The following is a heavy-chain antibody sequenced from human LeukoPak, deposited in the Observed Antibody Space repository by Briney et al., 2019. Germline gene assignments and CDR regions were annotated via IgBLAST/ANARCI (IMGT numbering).Heavy chain of an antibody. CDR3: VGTDAFDI. CDR1: GFTFSSYA. Sequence: GGSLRLSCAASGFTFSSYAMHWVRQAPGKGLEWVAVISYDGSNKYYADSVKGRFTISRDNSKNTLYLQMNSLRAEDTAVYYCVGTDAFDIWGQGTMVTVSS. CDR2: ISYDGSNK. V-gene: IGHV3-30*04. J-gene: IGHJ3*02.